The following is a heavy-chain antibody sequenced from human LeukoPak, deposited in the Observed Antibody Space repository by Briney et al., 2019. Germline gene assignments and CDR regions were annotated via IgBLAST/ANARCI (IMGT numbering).Heavy chain of an antibody. Sequence: LSLTCAVSGVSISSSNWGRWVRQPPGEGLGGVSYISSSGNTIYDADSVKGRFSISIDNDKNSLYLQMNSLRAEDTAVYYCAELGITMIGGVWGKGTTVTISS. V-gene: IGHV3-48*03. CDR3: AELGITMIGGV. CDR2: ISSSGNTI. D-gene: IGHD3-10*02. J-gene: IGHJ6*04. CDR1: GVSISSSN.